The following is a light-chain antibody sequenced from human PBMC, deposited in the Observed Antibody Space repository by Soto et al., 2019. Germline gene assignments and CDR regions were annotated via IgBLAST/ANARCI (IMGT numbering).Light chain of an antibody. CDR2: AAY. V-gene: IGKV1-27*01. CDR1: QDISTY. Sequence: DIQMTQAPSSLSASVGDRVTITCRARQDISTYLAWYQQKPGKVPKLLISAAYTLQSGVPPRFSGCGSGTDFTLTISSQQPEDVATYYCQTYDNAPLTFGGGTKVEIK. CDR3: QTYDNAPLT. J-gene: IGKJ4*01.